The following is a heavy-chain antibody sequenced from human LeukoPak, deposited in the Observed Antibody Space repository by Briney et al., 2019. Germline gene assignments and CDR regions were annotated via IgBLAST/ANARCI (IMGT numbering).Heavy chain of an antibody. CDR2: ISSTSTFT. CDR3: AKQFCGGGRCHFDY. CDR1: GFTFSDYY. V-gene: IGHV3-11*06. D-gene: IGHD2-15*01. Sequence: GGSLRLSCAASGFTFSDYYMSWIRQTPGKGLEWVSYISSTSTFTNYADSVKGRLTISRDNAKNSLYLQMNSLRGEDTAVYYCAKQFCGGGRCHFDYWGQGTLVTVSS. J-gene: IGHJ4*02.